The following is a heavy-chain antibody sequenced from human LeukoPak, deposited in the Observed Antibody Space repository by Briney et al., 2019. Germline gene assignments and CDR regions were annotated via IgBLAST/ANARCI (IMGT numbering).Heavy chain of an antibody. J-gene: IGHJ4*02. D-gene: IGHD1-26*01. CDR3: ARSPIVGATYFDY. V-gene: IGHV3-30*04. CDR1: GFTFSSYA. CDR2: ISYDGSNK. Sequence: GGSLRLSCAASGFTFSSYAMHWVRQAPGKGLEWVAVISYDGSNKYYADSVKGRFTISRDNSKNTLYLQMNSLRAEDTAVYYSARSPIVGATYFDYWGQGTLVTVSS.